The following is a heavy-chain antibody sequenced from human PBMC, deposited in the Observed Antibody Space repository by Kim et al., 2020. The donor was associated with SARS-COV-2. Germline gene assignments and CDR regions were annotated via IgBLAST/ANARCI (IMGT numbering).Heavy chain of an antibody. CDR3: ASSSLTMVRGVTSRDY. J-gene: IGHJ4*02. Sequence: SVKGRFTISRDNAKNSLYLQMNSLRDEDTAVYYCASSSLTMVRGVTSRDYWGQGTLVTVSS. D-gene: IGHD3-10*01. V-gene: IGHV3-48*02.